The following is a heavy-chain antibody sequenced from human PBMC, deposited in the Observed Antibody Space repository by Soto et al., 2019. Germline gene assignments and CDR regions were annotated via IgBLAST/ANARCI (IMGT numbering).Heavy chain of an antibody. J-gene: IGHJ4*02. Sequence: EVQLVESGGGLVQPGRSLRLSCAASGFSFDDYAMHWVRQVPGKGLEWVSGISWNSNNIGYADSVKGRFTLSRDNAKNSLYLQMNSLRAEDTASYYWAQARGANLGELAFYWGQGTLVTVSS. CDR3: AQARGANLGELAFY. D-gene: IGHD3-16*02. CDR2: ISWNSNNI. CDR1: GFSFDDYA. V-gene: IGHV3-9*01.